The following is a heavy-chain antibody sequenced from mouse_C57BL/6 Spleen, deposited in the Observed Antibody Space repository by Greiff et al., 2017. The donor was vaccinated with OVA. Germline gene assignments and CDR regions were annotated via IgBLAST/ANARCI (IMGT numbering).Heavy chain of an antibody. V-gene: IGHV1-69*01. CDR2: LDPSDSYT. CDR1: GYTFTSYW. Sequence: VQLQQSGAELVMPGASVKLSCKASGYTFTSYWMHWVKQRPGQGLEWIGELDPSDSYTNYNQKFKGKSTLTVDKSSSTAYMQLSSLTSEDSAVYYCARWGYYGSSTRYFDVWGTGTTVTVSS. CDR3: ARWGYYGSSTRYFDV. J-gene: IGHJ1*03. D-gene: IGHD1-1*01.